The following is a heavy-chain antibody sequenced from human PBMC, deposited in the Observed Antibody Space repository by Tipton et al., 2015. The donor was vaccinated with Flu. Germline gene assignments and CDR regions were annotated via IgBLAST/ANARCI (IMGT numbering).Heavy chain of an antibody. V-gene: IGHV4-30-4*01. J-gene: IGHJ4*02. CDR1: GGSISSGDYY. CDR3: ARGLLIAPAGQFDS. D-gene: IGHD6-13*01. Sequence: TLSLTCTVSGGSISSGDYYWSWIRQPPGKGLEWIGYIYYSGSTYYNPSLKSRVTISVDTSKNQFSLKLNSVTAADTAVYYCARGLLIAPAGQFDSWGQGTLVTVSS. CDR2: IYYSGST.